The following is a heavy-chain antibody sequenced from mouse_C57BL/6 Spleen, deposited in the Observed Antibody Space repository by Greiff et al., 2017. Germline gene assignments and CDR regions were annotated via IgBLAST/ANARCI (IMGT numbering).Heavy chain of an antibody. CDR3: ARRLRREYYYAMDY. CDR2: INPSTGGT. Sequence: VQLKQSGPELVKPGASVKISCKASGYSFTGYYMNWVKQSPEKSLEWIGEINPSTGGTTYNQKFKAKATLTVDKSSSTAYMQLKRLTSEDSAVYYCARRLRREYYYAMDYWGQGTSVTVSS. V-gene: IGHV1-42*01. J-gene: IGHJ4*01. D-gene: IGHD2-4*01. CDR1: GYSFTGYY.